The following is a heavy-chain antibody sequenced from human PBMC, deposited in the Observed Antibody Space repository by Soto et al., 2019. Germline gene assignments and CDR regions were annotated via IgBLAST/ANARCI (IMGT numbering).Heavy chain of an antibody. D-gene: IGHD2-15*01. Sequence: QVHLQQWGAGLLQPSETLSLTCAVYGGSFSGYYWSWIRQPPGKGLEGIGEINHSGSTNYNPSLKSRVTISVDTSKNQFSLKLSSVTAADTAVYYCARPDIVVVVAASNWYFDLWGRGTLVTVSS. CDR3: ARPDIVVVVAASNWYFDL. J-gene: IGHJ2*01. CDR2: INHSGST. CDR1: GGSFSGYY. V-gene: IGHV4-34*01.